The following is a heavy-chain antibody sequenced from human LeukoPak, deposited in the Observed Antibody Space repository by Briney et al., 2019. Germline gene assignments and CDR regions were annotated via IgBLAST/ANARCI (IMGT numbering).Heavy chain of an antibody. J-gene: IGHJ4*02. CDR3: AKDQYSSGWYDY. Sequence: PGGSLRLSCAASGFTFSSYAMSWVRQAPGKGLEWVSATSGSGGSTYYADSVKGRFTISRDNSKNTLYLQMNSLRAEDTAVYYCAKDQYSSGWYDYWGQGTLVTVSS. CDR1: GFTFSSYA. D-gene: IGHD6-19*01. CDR2: TSGSGGST. V-gene: IGHV3-23*01.